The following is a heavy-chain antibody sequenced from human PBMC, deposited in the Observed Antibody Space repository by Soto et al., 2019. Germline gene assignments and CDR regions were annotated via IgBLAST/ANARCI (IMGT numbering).Heavy chain of an antibody. CDR1: GFTFSSYG. J-gene: IGHJ4*02. V-gene: IGHV3-30*18. CDR3: AKDPGY. CDR2: ISYDGSNK. Sequence: GSLRLSCAASGFTFSSYGMHWVRQAPGKGLEWVAVISYDGSNKYYADSVKGRFTISRDNSKNTLYLQMNSLRAEDTAVYYCAKDPGYWGQGTLVTVSS.